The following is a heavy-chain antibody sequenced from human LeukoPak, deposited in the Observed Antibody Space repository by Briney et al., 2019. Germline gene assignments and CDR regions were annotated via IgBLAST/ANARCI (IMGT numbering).Heavy chain of an antibody. D-gene: IGHD3-10*01. Sequence: ASVKVSCKASGGTLSSYAISWVRQAPGQGLEWMGRIIPTLGIANYAQKFQGRVTITADKATSTAYMELSSLRSEDTAVYYCARVGTMVRGVSTGFDYWGQGTLVTVSS. CDR3: ARVGTMVRGVSTGFDY. J-gene: IGHJ4*02. V-gene: IGHV1-69*04. CDR2: IIPTLGIA. CDR1: GGTLSSYA.